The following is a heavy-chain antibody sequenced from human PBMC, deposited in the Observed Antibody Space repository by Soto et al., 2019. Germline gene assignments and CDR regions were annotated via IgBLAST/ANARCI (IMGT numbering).Heavy chain of an antibody. V-gene: IGHV3-48*01. J-gene: IGHJ6*03. Sequence: EVQLVESGGGLVQPGGSLRLSCAASGFTFSSYTMNWVRQPPGKGLEWVSYISSSSSTIYYPDSVKGRFTISRDNAKNSLYLQMNSLRAEDTAVYYCAREDYDFWSGYKTYYYYYYMDVWGKGTTVTVSS. CDR1: GFTFSSYT. CDR3: AREDYDFWSGYKTYYYYYYMDV. D-gene: IGHD3-3*01. CDR2: ISSSSSTI.